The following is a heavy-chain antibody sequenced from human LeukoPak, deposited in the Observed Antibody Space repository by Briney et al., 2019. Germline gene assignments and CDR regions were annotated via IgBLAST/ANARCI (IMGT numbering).Heavy chain of an antibody. D-gene: IGHD3-10*01. Sequence: SQTLSLTCTVSGGSISSGSYYWSWIRQPAGKGLEWVGRIYTSGSTNYNPSLKSRVTMSVDTSKNQFSLKLSSVTAADTAVYYCARATVYYGSAYYFDYWGQGTLVTVSS. CDR3: ARATVYYGSAYYFDY. V-gene: IGHV4-61*02. J-gene: IGHJ4*02. CDR1: GGSISSGSYY. CDR2: IYTSGST.